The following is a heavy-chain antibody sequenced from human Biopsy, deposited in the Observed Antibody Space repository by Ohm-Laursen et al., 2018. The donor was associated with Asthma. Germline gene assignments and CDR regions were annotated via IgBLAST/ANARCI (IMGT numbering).Heavy chain of an antibody. J-gene: IGHJ6*02. D-gene: IGHD3-3*01. CDR3: AKDTEGRYDFWSGLSYNYYGMDV. V-gene: IGHV3-30*18. CDR2: ISYDGSNK. Sequence: SLRLSCAASGFTFGSYGMYWVRQAPGKGLEWVAVISYDGSNKYYADSVKGRFTISRDNSKNTLYLQMNSLRAEDTAVYYCAKDTEGRYDFWSGLSYNYYGMDVWGQGTTVTVSS. CDR1: GFTFGSYG.